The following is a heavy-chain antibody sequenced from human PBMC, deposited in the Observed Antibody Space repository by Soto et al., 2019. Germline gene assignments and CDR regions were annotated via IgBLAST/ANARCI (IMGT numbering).Heavy chain of an antibody. CDR2: FIPIFGTA. Sequence: QVLLVQSGAEVKKPGSSVKVSCKASGGTFSDYGINWVRQAPGQGLEWMGGFIPIFGTANYAQKFQGRVTITADESTSTAYMELSSLRSEDTAVYYCARGWDHYDSSGLRTWFDPWGQGTLVTVSS. J-gene: IGHJ5*02. D-gene: IGHD3-22*01. CDR1: GGTFSDYG. V-gene: IGHV1-69*01. CDR3: ARGWDHYDSSGLRTWFDP.